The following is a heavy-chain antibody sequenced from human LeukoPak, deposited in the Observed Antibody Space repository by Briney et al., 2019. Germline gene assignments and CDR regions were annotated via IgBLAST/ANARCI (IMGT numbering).Heavy chain of an antibody. D-gene: IGHD6-19*01. CDR2: IYSGGST. CDR1: GFTVSSNY. Sequence: GGSLRLSCAASGFTVSSNYMSWVRQAPGKGLEWVSVIYSGGSTYYADSVKGRFTISRDNSKNTLYLQMNSLRAEDTAVYYCARDLWAVAGGFDYWGQGTLVTVSS. V-gene: IGHV3-66*02. CDR3: ARDLWAVAGGFDY. J-gene: IGHJ4*02.